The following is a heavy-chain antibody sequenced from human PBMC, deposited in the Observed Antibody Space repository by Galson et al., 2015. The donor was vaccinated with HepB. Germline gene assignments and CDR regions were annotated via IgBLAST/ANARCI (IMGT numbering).Heavy chain of an antibody. CDR2: FDPEDGET. D-gene: IGHD5-18*01. Sequence: SVKVSCKVSGYTLTELSMHWVRQAPGKGLEWMGGFDPEDGETIYAQKFQGRVTITADESTSTAYMELSSLRSEDTAVYYCARVGFGGYSYGPGDYWGQGTLVTVSS. V-gene: IGHV1-24*01. CDR3: ARVGFGGYSYGPGDY. CDR1: GYTLTELS. J-gene: IGHJ4*02.